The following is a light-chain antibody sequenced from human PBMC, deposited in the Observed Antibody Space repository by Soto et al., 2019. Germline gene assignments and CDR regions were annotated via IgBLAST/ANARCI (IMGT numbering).Light chain of an antibody. J-gene: IGKJ4*01. CDR1: QSVSSN. CDR3: QQYDSWPLT. V-gene: IGKV3-15*01. CDR2: GAS. Sequence: EIVMTQSPATLSVSPGERATFSCRASQSVSSNLAWYQEKPGQAPRPLIYGASTRATGIPARFSGSGSGTEFTLTISSLQSEDFAVYYCQQYDSWPLTFGGGTKVEIK.